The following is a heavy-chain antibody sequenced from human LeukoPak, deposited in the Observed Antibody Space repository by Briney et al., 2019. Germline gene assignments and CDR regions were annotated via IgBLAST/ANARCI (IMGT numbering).Heavy chain of an antibody. CDR3: AKAKSVGYSYGFDY. CDR2: ISWNSGSI. V-gene: IGHV3-9*03. Sequence: SGGSLRLSCAASGFTFDDYAMHWVRQAPGKGLEWVSGISWNSGSIGYADSVKGRFTISRDNAKNSLYLQMNSLRAEDMALYYCAKAKSVGYSYGFDYWGQGTLVTVSS. J-gene: IGHJ4*02. CDR1: GFTFDDYA. D-gene: IGHD5-18*01.